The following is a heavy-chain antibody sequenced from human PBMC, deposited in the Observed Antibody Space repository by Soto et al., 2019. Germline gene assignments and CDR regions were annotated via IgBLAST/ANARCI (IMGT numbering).Heavy chain of an antibody. Sequence: EVQLVESGGGLVQPGGSLRLSCAASGFTFSSYEMNWVRQAPGKGLEWVSYISSSGSTIYYADSVKGRLTISRDNAKNSLYLQMNSLRAEDTAVYYCARGARDYYGMDVWGQGTTVTVSS. CDR2: ISSSGSTI. J-gene: IGHJ6*02. CDR3: ARGARDYYGMDV. CDR1: GFTFSSYE. V-gene: IGHV3-48*03.